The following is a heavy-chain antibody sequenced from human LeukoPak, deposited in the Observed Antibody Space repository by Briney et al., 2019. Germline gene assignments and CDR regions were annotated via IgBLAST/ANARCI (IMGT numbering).Heavy chain of an antibody. CDR1: GFTFSSYG. CDR3: AKCPVTFGGVIVITSWYFDY. CDR2: ISYDGSNK. V-gene: IGHV3-30*18. J-gene: IGHJ4*02. D-gene: IGHD3-16*02. Sequence: RGSLRLSCAASGFTFSSYGMHWVRQAPGKGLEWVAVISYDGSNKYYADSVKGRFTISRDNSKNTLHLQMNNLRAEDTALYYCAKCPVTFGGVIVITSWYFDYWGQGTLVTVSS.